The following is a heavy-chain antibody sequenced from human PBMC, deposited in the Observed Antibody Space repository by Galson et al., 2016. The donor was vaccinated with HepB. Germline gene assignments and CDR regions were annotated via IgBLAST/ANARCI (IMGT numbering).Heavy chain of an antibody. Sequence: SLRLSCAASGVTVSNNYMSWVRQAPRRGLEWVSVIYSGGETYYADSVKGRFTISRDNSKNTVFLQMTSLRAEDTAVYYCARDTWTWNGGQGTLVTVSS. CDR1: GVTVSNNY. J-gene: IGHJ1*01. CDR3: ARDTWTWN. D-gene: IGHD3/OR15-3a*01. CDR2: IYSGGET. V-gene: IGHV3-66*01.